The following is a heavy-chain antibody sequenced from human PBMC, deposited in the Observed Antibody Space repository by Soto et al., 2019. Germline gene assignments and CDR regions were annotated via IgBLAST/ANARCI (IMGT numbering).Heavy chain of an antibody. CDR3: ARVYQPWIQLWPLDY. D-gene: IGHD5-18*01. V-gene: IGHV1-46*01. CDR1: GYTFTSYY. Sequence: QVQLVQSGAEVKKPGASVKVSCKASGYTFTSYYMHWVRQAPGQGLEWMGIINPSGGSTSYAQKFQGRVTMTRDTSTSTVYMALSRLRSEDTAVYYCARVYQPWIQLWPLDYWGQGTLVTVSS. CDR2: INPSGGST. J-gene: IGHJ4*02.